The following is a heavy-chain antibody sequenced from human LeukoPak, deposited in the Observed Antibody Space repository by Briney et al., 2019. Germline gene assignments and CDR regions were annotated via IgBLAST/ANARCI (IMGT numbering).Heavy chain of an antibody. D-gene: IGHD5-12*01. V-gene: IGHV3-23*01. CDR3: AKDSTRGYANYYFDY. Sequence: GGSLRLSCAASGFTFSSYWMSWVRQAPGKGLEWVSAISGSGGSTYYADSVKGRFTISRDNSKNTLYLQMNSLRAEDTAVYYCAKDSTRGYANYYFDYWGQGTLVTVSS. CDR2: ISGSGGST. J-gene: IGHJ4*02. CDR1: GFTFSSYW.